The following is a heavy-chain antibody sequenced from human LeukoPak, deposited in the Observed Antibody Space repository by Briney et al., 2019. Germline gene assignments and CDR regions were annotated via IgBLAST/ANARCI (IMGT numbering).Heavy chain of an antibody. CDR1: GYTFTNYG. J-gene: IGHJ6*02. CDR3: ARGRGIAAAGGAYYYGMDV. Sequence: ASVKVSCKASGYTFTNYGISWVRQAPGQGLEWMGWISAYNANTNYAQKLQGRVTMTTDTFTSTAYMELRSLRSDDTAVYYCARGRGIAAAGGAYYYGMDVWGQGTTVTVSS. CDR2: ISAYNANT. D-gene: IGHD6-13*01. V-gene: IGHV1-18*01.